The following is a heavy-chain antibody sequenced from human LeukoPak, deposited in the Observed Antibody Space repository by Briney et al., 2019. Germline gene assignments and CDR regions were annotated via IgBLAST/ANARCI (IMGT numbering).Heavy chain of an antibody. J-gene: IGHJ4*01. CDR1: GGSISSNNW. V-gene: IGHV4-4*02. CDR3: ARDFTIVRGVLDY. CDR2: IYHSGST. Sequence: WETLSLTCAVSGGSISSNNWWSWVRQPPGKGLEWIGDIYHSGSTNYNPSLKSRVTISVDKSKNQLSLKLRSVTAADTAVFYCARDFTIVRGVLDYWGPGALVTVSS. D-gene: IGHD3-10*01.